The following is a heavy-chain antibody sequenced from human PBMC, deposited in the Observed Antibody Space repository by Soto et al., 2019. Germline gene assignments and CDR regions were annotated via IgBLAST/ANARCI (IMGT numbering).Heavy chain of an antibody. D-gene: IGHD3-3*01. CDR1: GYTFTSYD. Sequence: QVQLVQSGAEVKKPGASVKVSCKASGYTFTSYDINWVRQATGQGLEWMGWINPNSGNTGYAQKFQGRVTMTRNTSISTAYMELSSLRSEDTAVYYCARGSRWSGYPSYGMDVWGQGTTVTVSS. CDR2: INPNSGNT. CDR3: ARGSRWSGYPSYGMDV. J-gene: IGHJ6*02. V-gene: IGHV1-8*01.